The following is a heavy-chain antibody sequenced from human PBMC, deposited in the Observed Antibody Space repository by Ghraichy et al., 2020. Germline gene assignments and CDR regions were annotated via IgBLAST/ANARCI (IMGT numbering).Heavy chain of an antibody. CDR2: INQDGSQR. CDR1: GFTFGSHW. V-gene: IGHV3-7*01. Sequence: GSLRLSCAASGFTFGSHWTTWVRQAPGKGLEWVAHINQDGSQRNYVDSVKGRFTTSSDNAENSVHLQMNSLRAEDAAVYYCARGHYGLDVWGQGTTVTVSS. CDR3: ARGHYGLDV. J-gene: IGHJ6*02.